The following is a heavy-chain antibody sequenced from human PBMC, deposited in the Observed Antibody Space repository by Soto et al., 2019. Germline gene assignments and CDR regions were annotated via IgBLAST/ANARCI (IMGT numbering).Heavy chain of an antibody. Sequence: PSETLSLTCTVSGGSISSGDYYWSWIRQPPGKGLEWIGYIYYSGSTYYNPSLKSRVTISVDTSKNQFSLKLSSVTAADTAVYYCARNQXCSGNSCYSYYYYGMDVWGQGTTVTVSS. CDR2: IYYSGST. J-gene: IGHJ6*02. CDR3: ARNQXCSGNSCYSYYYYGMDV. D-gene: IGHD2-15*01. V-gene: IGHV4-30-4*01. CDR1: GGSISSGDYY.